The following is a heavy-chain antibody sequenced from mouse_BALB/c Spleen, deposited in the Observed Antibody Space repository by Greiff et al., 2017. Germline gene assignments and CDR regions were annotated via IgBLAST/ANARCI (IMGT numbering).Heavy chain of an antibody. J-gene: IGHJ3*01. V-gene: IGHV1-9*01. D-gene: IGHD1-1*01. CDR3: ARKNYYGSTWFAY. CDR1: GYTFSSYW. Sequence: QVQLKQSGAELMKPGASVKISCKATGYTFSSYWIEWVKQRPGHGLEWIGEILPGSGSTNYNEKFKGKATFTADTSSNTAYMQLSSLTSEDSAVYYCARKNYYGSTWFAYWGQGTLVTVSA. CDR2: ILPGSGST.